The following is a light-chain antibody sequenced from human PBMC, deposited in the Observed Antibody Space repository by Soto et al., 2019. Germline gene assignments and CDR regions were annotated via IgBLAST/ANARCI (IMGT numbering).Light chain of an antibody. CDR2: DAS. V-gene: IGKV1-33*01. J-gene: IGKJ4*01. CDR1: QDISNY. Sequence: IQMTQSPSSLSASVGDRVTITCQASQDISNYLNWYQQKPGKAPKLLIYDASNLETGVPSRFSGSASGTDFTFTIDSLQPEDFATYYCQHHENLPLTFGGGTRVEIK. CDR3: QHHENLPLT.